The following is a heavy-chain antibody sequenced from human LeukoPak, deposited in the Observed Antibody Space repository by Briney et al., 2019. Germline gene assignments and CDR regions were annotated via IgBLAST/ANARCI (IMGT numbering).Heavy chain of an antibody. D-gene: IGHD6-19*01. CDR2: INPSGGST. V-gene: IGHV1-46*01. CDR3: ARALSGWYDAFDI. J-gene: IGHJ3*02. Sequence: GSVKVSCKASGYTFTSYYMHWVRRAPGQGLEWMGIINPSGGSTSYAQKFQGRVTMTRDTSTSTVYMELSSLRSEDTAVYYCARALSGWYDAFDIWGQGTMVTVSS. CDR1: GYTFTSYY.